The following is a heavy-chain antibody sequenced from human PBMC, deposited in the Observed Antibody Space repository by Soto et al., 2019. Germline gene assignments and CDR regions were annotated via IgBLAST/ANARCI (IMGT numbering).Heavy chain of an antibody. V-gene: IGHV1-18*01. Sequence: QVQLAQSPAEVKKPGASVRVSCKASGYTFIKYGIAWVRQAPGQGLEWMGWISPYDDKTIYAQTFQGRVTLTADRSTRTVYLDLRSLKSNDTAVYYCARGGYYDNGGKLSHYGLDKWGQGTSVTVSS. CDR2: ISPYDDKT. CDR3: ARGGYYDNGGKLSHYGLDK. J-gene: IGHJ6*02. CDR1: GYTFIKYG. D-gene: IGHD3-16*01.